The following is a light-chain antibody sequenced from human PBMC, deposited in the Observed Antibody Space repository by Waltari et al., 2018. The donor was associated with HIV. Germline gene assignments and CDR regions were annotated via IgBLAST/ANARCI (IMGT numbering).Light chain of an antibody. J-gene: IGLJ1*01. V-gene: IGLV2-8*01. Sequence: QSALTQPPPASGSPGQSAPISCPGASSDVGAFKSVSSYQQHPGKPHKLIIYDVTTRPSGVPDRFSGSKSGNTASLTVSGLQAEDEAHYYCSSYAGSSMSYAFGTGTKVTVL. CDR3: SSYAGSSMSYA. CDR2: DVT. CDR1: SSDVGAFKS.